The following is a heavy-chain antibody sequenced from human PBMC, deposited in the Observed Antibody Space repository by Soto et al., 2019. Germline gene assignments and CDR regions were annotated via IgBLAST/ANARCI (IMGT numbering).Heavy chain of an antibody. CDR3: AREFYYDNSGIGFDS. CDR1: GGSLSGYY. V-gene: IGHV4-59*01. Sequence: PSETLSLTCTVSGGSLSGYYWSWIRQPPGKGLEWIGDFYSSGSPHHNPSLKNRVSISEDRSKNEFSLKLGSVTAADTAIYYCAREFYYDNSGIGFDSWGQGTLVTVSS. D-gene: IGHD3-22*01. J-gene: IGHJ4*02. CDR2: FYSSGSP.